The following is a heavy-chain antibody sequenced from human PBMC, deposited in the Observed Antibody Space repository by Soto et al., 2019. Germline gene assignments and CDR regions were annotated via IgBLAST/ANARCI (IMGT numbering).Heavy chain of an antibody. CDR3: ARDRGVSIAAPRGMDV. V-gene: IGHV3-33*01. D-gene: IGHD6-6*01. CDR1: GFTFSSYG. J-gene: IGHJ6*02. CDR2: IWYDGSNK. Sequence: SLRLSCAASGFTFSSYGMHWVRQAPGKGLEWVAVIWYDGSNKYYADSVKGRFTISRDNSKNTLYLQMNSLRAEDTAVYYCARDRGVSIAAPRGMDVWGQGTTVTVSS.